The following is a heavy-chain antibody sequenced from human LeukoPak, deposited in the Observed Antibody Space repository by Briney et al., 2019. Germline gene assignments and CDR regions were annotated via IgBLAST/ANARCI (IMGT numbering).Heavy chain of an antibody. Sequence: PGGSLRLSCAASGFTFSSYSMNWVRQAPGKGLEWVSSISSSSSYIYYADSAKGRFTISRDNAKNSLYLQMNSLRAEDTAVYYCAREETDAFDIWGQGTMVTVSS. J-gene: IGHJ3*02. CDR2: ISSSSSYI. CDR3: AREETDAFDI. CDR1: GFTFSSYS. V-gene: IGHV3-21*01.